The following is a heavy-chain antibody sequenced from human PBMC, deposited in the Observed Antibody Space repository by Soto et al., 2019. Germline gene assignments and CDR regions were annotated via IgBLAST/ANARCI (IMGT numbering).Heavy chain of an antibody. Sequence: QVQLQESGPGLVKPSQTLSLTCTVSGGSISSGGYYWSWIRQHPGKGLEWIGYIYYSGSTYYNPSLKSRVTISVDTSKNQFSLQLSSVTAADTAVYYCATRIVVVPAATGGAFDIWGQGTMVTVSS. D-gene: IGHD2-2*01. CDR3: ATRIVVVPAATGGAFDI. V-gene: IGHV4-31*03. CDR1: GGSISSGGYY. J-gene: IGHJ3*02. CDR2: IYYSGST.